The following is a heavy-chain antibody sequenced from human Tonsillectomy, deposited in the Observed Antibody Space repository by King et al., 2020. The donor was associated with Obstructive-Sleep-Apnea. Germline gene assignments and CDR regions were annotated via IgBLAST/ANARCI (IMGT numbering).Heavy chain of an antibody. CDR1: RYSFTSYW. Sequence: DVQLVESGAEVKKPGESLRISCEGSRYSFTSYWISWVRQMPGKGLEWMGRIDPSDSYSDYSPSFQGHVTISADKSVSTAYLQWSSLKASDTAMYYCARHHRDCGGDCYSWAWDYWGQGTLVTVSS. D-gene: IGHD2-21*02. CDR2: IDPSDSYS. J-gene: IGHJ4*02. V-gene: IGHV5-10-1*01. CDR3: ARHHRDCGGDCYSWAWDY.